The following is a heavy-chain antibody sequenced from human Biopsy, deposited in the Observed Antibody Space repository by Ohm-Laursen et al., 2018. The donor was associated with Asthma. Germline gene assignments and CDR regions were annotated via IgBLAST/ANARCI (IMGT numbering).Heavy chain of an antibody. D-gene: IGHD4-23*01. CDR1: GFTFSIYD. CDR3: ARTHERWTSNQDDALDI. J-gene: IGHJ3*02. V-gene: IGHV3-30*03. CDR2: ISYDGGNK. Sequence: SLRLSCTASGFTFSIYDIHWVRQAPGKGLEWVAVISYDGGNKFYGDSVKGRFTLSRDNSRNTLYLQMNSLGVEDTAIYYCARTHERWTSNQDDALDILGQGKMVNVSS.